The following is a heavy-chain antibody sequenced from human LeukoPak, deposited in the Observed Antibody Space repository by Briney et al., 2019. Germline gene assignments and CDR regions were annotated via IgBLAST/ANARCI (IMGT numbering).Heavy chain of an antibody. Sequence: PGGSLRLSCAGSGLTVSGNHMSWVRQAPEKGLEWVSVIFTGGETYYADSVKGRFTVTRDKSKNTLYLQMSSLSPEDTAVYYCWTHFYDSSGVDDAFDIWGRGTMVTVSS. D-gene: IGHD3-22*01. V-gene: IGHV3-66*02. CDR1: GLTVSGNH. CDR3: WTHFYDSSGVDDAFDI. J-gene: IGHJ3*02. CDR2: IFTGGET.